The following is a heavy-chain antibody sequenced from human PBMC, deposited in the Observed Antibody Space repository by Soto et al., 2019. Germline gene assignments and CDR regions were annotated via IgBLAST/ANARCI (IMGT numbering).Heavy chain of an antibody. CDR1: GFTFSDHY. CDR2: SRNKANSYTT. CDR3: ARVTSGGIYYFDY. D-gene: IGHD1-26*01. V-gene: IGHV3-72*01. J-gene: IGHJ4*02. Sequence: EVQLVESGGGLVQPGGCLRLSCAASGFTFSDHYMDWVRQAPGKGLEWVGRSRNKANSYTTEYAASVKGRFTISRDDSDNSLYLQMNSVNTEDTAVYYCARVTSGGIYYFDYWGQGTLVTVSS.